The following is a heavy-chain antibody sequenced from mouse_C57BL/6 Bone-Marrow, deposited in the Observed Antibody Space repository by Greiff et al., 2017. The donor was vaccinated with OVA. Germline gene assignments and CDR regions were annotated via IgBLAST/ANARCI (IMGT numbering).Heavy chain of an antibody. V-gene: IGHV1-50*01. CDR1: GYTFTSYW. CDR3: ARDLGRIFFFAY. J-gene: IGHJ3*01. Sequence: QVQLQQPGAELVKPGASVKLSCKASGYTFTSYWMQWVKQRPGQGLEWIGEIDPSDSYTNYNQKLKGKATLTVDTSSSTAYMQLSSLTSEDSAVYYCARDLGRIFFFAYWGQGTLVTVSA. CDR2: IDPSDSYT.